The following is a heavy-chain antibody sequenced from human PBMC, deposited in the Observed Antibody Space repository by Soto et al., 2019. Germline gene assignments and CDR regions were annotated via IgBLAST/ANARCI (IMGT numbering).Heavy chain of an antibody. CDR3: ARGIYVTHYFYDMAV. CDR2: MNPNSGES. D-gene: IGHD3-10*02. Sequence: QVQLVQSGAEVKKPGASVKVSCKASGYTLTTYDINWVRQATGQGLEWVGRMNPNSGESTYAQKFRGRVPLTRNTSVSTVYMVLSSLRSEDTDVYYCARGIYVTHYFYDMAVWGEGTTFTVSS. V-gene: IGHV1-8*01. CDR1: GYTLTTYD. J-gene: IGHJ6*03.